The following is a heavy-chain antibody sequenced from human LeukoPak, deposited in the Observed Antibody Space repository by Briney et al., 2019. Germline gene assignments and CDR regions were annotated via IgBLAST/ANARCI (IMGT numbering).Heavy chain of an antibody. Sequence: GGSLRLSCAASGFTFSGYWMSWVREAPGEGLEWVANIKQDGSEKYYVDSVKGRFTISRDNAKDTLYLQMNSLRVEDTAVYYGVRGGWYLYDALDIWGQGTLVTVSS. D-gene: IGHD6-19*01. CDR3: VRGGWYLYDALDI. J-gene: IGHJ3*02. CDR1: GFTFSGYW. V-gene: IGHV3-7*01. CDR2: IKQDGSEK.